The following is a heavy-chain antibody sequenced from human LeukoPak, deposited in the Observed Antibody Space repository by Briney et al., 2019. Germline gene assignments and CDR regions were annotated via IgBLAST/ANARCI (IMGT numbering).Heavy chain of an antibody. V-gene: IGHV4-39*01. CDR2: IYYSGST. CDR1: GGSISSSSYY. J-gene: IGHJ4*02. D-gene: IGHD6-13*01. Sequence: SETLSLTCTVSGGSISSSSYYWGWIRQPPGKGLEWIGSIYYSGSTYYNPSHKSRVTISVDTSKNQFSLKLSSVTAADTAVYYCARLVGAAAGATHLDYWGQGTLVTVSS. CDR3: ARLVGAAAGATHLDY.